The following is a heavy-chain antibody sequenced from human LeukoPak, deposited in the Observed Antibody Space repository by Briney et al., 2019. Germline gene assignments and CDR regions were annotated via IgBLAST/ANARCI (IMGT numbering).Heavy chain of an antibody. J-gene: IGHJ4*02. Sequence: GGSLRLSCAASGFTFSSYGMSWVRQAPGKGLEWVSAISGSGGSTYYADSVKGRFTISRDNSKNTLYLQMNSLRAEDTAVYYCAKHSRLYSSTWYDYWGQGTLVTVSS. CDR3: AKHSRLYSSTWYDY. V-gene: IGHV3-23*01. CDR2: ISGSGGST. CDR1: GFTFSSYG. D-gene: IGHD6-13*01.